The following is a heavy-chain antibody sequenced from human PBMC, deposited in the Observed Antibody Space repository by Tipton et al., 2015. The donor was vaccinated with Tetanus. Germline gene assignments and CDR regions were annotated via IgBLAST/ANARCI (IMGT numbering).Heavy chain of an antibody. CDR1: GYTFTGYY. V-gene: IGHV1-2*02. D-gene: IGHD3-22*01. J-gene: IGHJ6*02. CDR2: IDPNSGGT. Sequence: QLVQSGAEVKKPGASVKVSCKASGYTFTGYYMYWVRQAPGQGLEWMGWIDPNSGGTVYAQKFQGRVTMTRDTSISTAYMELRSLRSDDTAVYYCARDRGDYIYYGMDVWGPGITVTVS. CDR3: ARDRGDYIYYGMDV.